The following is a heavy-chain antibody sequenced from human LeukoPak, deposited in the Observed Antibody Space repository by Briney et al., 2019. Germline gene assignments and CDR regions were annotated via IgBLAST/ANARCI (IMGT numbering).Heavy chain of an antibody. Sequence: SGGSLRLSCAAAGFTFNSYGMHWVRQAPGKGLEWVAAIWYDGGNKYYADSVKGRFAIPRDNSKNTLDLQMNSLRAEDTAEYYCARGRRSTGVTSWYFDSWGQGTLVTVSS. V-gene: IGHV3-33*01. J-gene: IGHJ4*02. D-gene: IGHD1-26*01. CDR2: IWYDGGNK. CDR3: ARGRRSTGVTSWYFDS. CDR1: GFTFNSYG.